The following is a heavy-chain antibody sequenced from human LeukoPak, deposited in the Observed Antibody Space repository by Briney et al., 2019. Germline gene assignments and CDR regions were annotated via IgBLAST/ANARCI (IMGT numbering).Heavy chain of an antibody. CDR1: GYTFTSYD. Sequence: ASVKVSCKASGYTFTSYDINWVPQATAQGLEWMGWMNPNSGNTGYAQKFQGRVTMTRNTSISTAYMELSSLRSEDTAVYYCARVFRGWYELDYWGQGTLVTVSS. D-gene: IGHD6-19*01. CDR3: ARVFRGWYELDY. J-gene: IGHJ4*02. CDR2: MNPNSGNT. V-gene: IGHV1-8*01.